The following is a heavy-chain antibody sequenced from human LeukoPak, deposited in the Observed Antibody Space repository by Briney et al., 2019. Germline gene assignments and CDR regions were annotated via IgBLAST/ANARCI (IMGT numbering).Heavy chain of an antibody. CDR1: GGSVSSGSYY. CDR2: IYYSGST. D-gene: IGHD5-24*01. Sequence: PSETLSLTCTVSGGSVSSGSYYWSWIRQPPGKGLEWIGYIYYSGSTNYNPSLKSRVTISVDTSKNQFSLKLSSVTAADTAVYYCASSHRRDGYTPDYWGQGTLVTVSS. J-gene: IGHJ4*02. V-gene: IGHV4-61*01. CDR3: ASSHRRDGYTPDY.